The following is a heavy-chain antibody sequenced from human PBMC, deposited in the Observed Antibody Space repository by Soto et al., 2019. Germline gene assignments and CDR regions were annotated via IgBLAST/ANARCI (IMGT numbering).Heavy chain of an antibody. CDR2: VHPSGGNT. Sequence: ASVKVSCKASGYSFTAYFMHWVRQAPGQGLEWMGIVHPSGGNTNYAQKFQGRVTMTWDTSTTTVYMELSSLRSDDTAVYYCARAPYSSSSFLFDYWGQGTPVTVPS. D-gene: IGHD6-6*01. J-gene: IGHJ4*02. V-gene: IGHV1-46*01. CDR3: ARAPYSSSSFLFDY. CDR1: GYSFTAYF.